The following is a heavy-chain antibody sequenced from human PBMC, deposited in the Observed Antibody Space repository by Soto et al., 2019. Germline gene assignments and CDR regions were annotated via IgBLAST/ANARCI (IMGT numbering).Heavy chain of an antibody. D-gene: IGHD3-3*01. V-gene: IGHV3-30-3*01. Sequence: QVQLVESGGGVVQPGRSLRLACTASGFRFTSFAMHWVRQAPGKGLEWVAVVSDNGHRQHYADSMQGRFIISRDNSDNTLYLQMNSLRADDTAVYYCAREGPDDFWSRFDYWGQGTLVTVSS. CDR1: GFRFTSFA. CDR3: AREGPDDFWSRFDY. J-gene: IGHJ4*02. CDR2: VSDNGHRQ.